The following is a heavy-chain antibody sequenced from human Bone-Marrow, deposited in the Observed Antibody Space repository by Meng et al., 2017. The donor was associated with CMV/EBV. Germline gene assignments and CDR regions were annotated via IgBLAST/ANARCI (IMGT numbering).Heavy chain of an antibody. V-gene: IGHV3-23*01. J-gene: IGHJ6*02. D-gene: IGHD3-10*01. Sequence: GESLKISCAASGFTFSSYAMSWVRQAPGKGLEWVSAISGSGGSTYYADSVKGRFTISRDNSKNSLYLQMNSLRAEDTAVYYCARDGGYGSGSYHYYYYGMDVWGQGTTVTVSS. CDR3: ARDGGYGSGSYHYYYYGMDV. CDR1: GFTFSSYA. CDR2: ISGSGGST.